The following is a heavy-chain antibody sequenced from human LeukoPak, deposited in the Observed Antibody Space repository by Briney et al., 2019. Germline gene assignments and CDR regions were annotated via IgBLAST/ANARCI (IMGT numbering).Heavy chain of an antibody. D-gene: IGHD6-19*01. J-gene: IGHJ3*01. CDR1: SFTFSNYW. CDR2: IKEDGSSQ. CDR3: ASLPVAGQHDVFVY. Sequence: GGSLRLSCVASSFTFSNYWMTWVRLAPGKGLEWVANIKEDGSSQHYPASVRGRFTISRDNSKNTLYLQLNSLRNEDTAMYYCASLPVAGQHDVFVYWGQRTMVTLSS. V-gene: IGHV3-7*01.